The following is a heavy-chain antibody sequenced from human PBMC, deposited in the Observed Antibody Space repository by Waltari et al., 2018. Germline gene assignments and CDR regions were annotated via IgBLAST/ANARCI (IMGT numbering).Heavy chain of an antibody. J-gene: IGHJ4*02. Sequence: QLQLQESGPGLVKPSETLSRTGPVSGCSSSSSRYYWGWFRQPPGKGLEWIGGFDYSRSTYYNPSLNSRVTISVDTSKNQFSLKLSSVPAADTAVYYCAGPLAAAGRPLYYWGQGTLVTVSS. CDR3: AGPLAAAGRPLYY. CDR1: GCSSSSSRYY. V-gene: IGHV4-39*01. CDR2: FDYSRST. D-gene: IGHD6-13*01.